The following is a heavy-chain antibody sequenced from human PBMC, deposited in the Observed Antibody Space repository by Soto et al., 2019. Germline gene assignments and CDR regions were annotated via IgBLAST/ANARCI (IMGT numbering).Heavy chain of an antibody. CDR2: INAGNGNT. CDR1: GYTFTSYA. Sequence: QVQLVQSGAEVKKPGASVKVSCKASGYTFTSYAMHWVRQAPGQRLEWMGWINAGNGNTKYSQKFQGRVTITRDTSASTAYMELSSLRSEDTAVYYCASVVGIVVVPAAMPYNWFDPWGQGTLVTVSS. CDR3: ASVVGIVVVPAAMPYNWFDP. J-gene: IGHJ5*02. V-gene: IGHV1-3*01. D-gene: IGHD2-2*01.